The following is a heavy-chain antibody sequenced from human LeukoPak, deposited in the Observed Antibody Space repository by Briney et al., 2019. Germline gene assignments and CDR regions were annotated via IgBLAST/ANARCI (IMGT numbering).Heavy chain of an antibody. CDR3: ARGEPPVLRFLEWLLENNWFDP. V-gene: IGHV1-2*02. CDR1: GYTFTGYY. Sequence: ASVKVSCKASGYTFTGYYMHWVRQAPGQGLEWMGWINLNSGGTNCAQKFQGRVTMTRDTSISTAYMDLSRLRSDDTAVYYCARGEPPVLRFLEWLLENNWFDPWGQGTLVTVSS. CDR2: INLNSGGT. J-gene: IGHJ5*02. D-gene: IGHD3-3*01.